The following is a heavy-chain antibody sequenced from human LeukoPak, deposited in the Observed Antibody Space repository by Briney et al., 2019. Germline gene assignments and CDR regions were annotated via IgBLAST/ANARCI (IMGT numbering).Heavy chain of an antibody. V-gene: IGHV1-18*01. D-gene: IGHD5-18*01. Sequence: GASVKVSCKASGYTFTSYGISWVRQAPGQGLEWMGWISAYNGNTNYAQKLQGRVTMTTDTSTSTAYMELRSLRSDDTAVYYCARDPHVDTAMISGYWGQGTLVTVSS. CDR3: ARDPHVDTAMISGY. CDR1: GYTFTSYG. CDR2: ISAYNGNT. J-gene: IGHJ4*02.